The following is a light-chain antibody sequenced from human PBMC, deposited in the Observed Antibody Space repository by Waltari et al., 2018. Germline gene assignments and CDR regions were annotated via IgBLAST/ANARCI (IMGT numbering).Light chain of an antibody. CDR2: DVS. Sequence: QSALTQPASVSGSPGQSITISCTGTSSDVGTYNYVSWYQHHPGKAPRLMIYDVSNRPSVVSNRFSGSKSGNTASLTISGLQAEDEAGYYCSSSTGSNTLVFGGGTKLTVL. CDR3: SSSTGSNTLV. CDR1: SSDVGTYNY. V-gene: IGLV2-14*03. J-gene: IGLJ2*01.